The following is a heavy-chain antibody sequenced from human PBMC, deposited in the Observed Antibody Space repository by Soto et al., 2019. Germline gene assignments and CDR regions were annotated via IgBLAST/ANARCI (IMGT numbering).Heavy chain of an antibody. CDR3: ARDGGRHSGGIDY. D-gene: IGHD1-26*01. J-gene: IGHJ4*02. CDR2: IIPIFGTA. V-gene: IGHV1-69*01. CDR1: GGTFSSYS. Sequence: QVQLVQSGAEVKKPGSSVKVSCKASGGTFSSYSINWVRQAPGQGLEWMGGIIPIFGTANYAQKFQGRVTMTADESTSTAYMELSSLRSEDAAVYYCARDGGRHSGGIDYWGQGTLVTVSS.